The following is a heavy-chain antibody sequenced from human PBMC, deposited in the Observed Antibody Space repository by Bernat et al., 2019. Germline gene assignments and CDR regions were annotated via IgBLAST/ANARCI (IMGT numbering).Heavy chain of an antibody. V-gene: IGHV4-39*01. D-gene: IGHD3-9*01. CDR2: INYSGST. CDR1: GGSISSSSYY. Sequence: QLQLQESGPGLVKPSETLSLTCTVSGGSISSSSYYWGWIRQPPGKGLEWIGSINYSGSTYYNPSLKSRVTISVDTSKNQFSLKLSSVTAADTAVYYCARHRVDVDWLLLPFDYWGQGTLVTVSS. CDR3: ARHRVDVDWLLLPFDY. J-gene: IGHJ4*02.